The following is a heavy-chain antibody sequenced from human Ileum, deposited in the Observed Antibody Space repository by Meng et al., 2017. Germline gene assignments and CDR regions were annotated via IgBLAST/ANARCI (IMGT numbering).Heavy chain of an antibody. CDR2: MNLGGSP. J-gene: IGHJ4*02. Sequence: QVQLQESGPGLVEPSGTLPLTCAVSGRSSSSSDWWSWVRQPPGKGLEWIAEMNLGGSPNYNPSLKSRVTMSVDKSNDHLSLQLTSVTAADTAVYYCAHIFDSWGQGTLVTVSS. CDR3: AHIFDS. CDR1: GRSSSSSDW. V-gene: IGHV4-4*02.